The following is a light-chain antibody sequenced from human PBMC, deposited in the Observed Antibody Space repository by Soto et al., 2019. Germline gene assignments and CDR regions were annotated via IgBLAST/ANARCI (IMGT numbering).Light chain of an antibody. CDR1: SSDVGIYNY. V-gene: IGLV2-14*01. Sequence: QSALTQPASVSGSPGQSITISCTGTSSDVGIYNYVSWYQQHPGKAPKLMIYEVSNRPSGVSNRFSGSKSGNTASLTISGLQAEDEADYYSSSYTTSSTLVFGGGTKVTVL. CDR2: EVS. J-gene: IGLJ3*02. CDR3: SSYTTSSTLV.